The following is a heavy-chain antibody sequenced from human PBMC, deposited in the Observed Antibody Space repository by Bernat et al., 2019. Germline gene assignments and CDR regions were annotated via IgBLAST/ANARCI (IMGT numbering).Heavy chain of an antibody. CDR3: ARDQGSGYDRWENWYVEL. Sequence: QLQLQESGPGLVKPSETPSLTCTVSGGSISSSSYYWSWIRQPPGKGLEWIGYIYYSGSINYDPSLKSRVTISVDTSKNQFSLKLSSVTAADTAMYYCARDQGSGYDRWENWYVELWGRGTLVTVSS. J-gene: IGHJ2*01. CDR1: GGSISSSSYY. D-gene: IGHD3-3*01. CDR2: IYYSGSI. V-gene: IGHV4-61*01.